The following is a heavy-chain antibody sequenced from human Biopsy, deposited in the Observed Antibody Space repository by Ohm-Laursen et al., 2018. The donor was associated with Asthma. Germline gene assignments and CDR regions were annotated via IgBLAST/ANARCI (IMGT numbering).Heavy chain of an antibody. Sequence: TLSLTCIVSGDAMSTSGSYWGWIRQSPGKGLEWIGGIYYSGRTYYNPSLESRVTISADTSKNHFSLKVPSVTAAGTAVYYCARAVSSSSYWYFDLWGRGDLVTVSS. CDR1: GDAMSTSGSY. CDR2: IYYSGRT. CDR3: ARAVSSSSYWYFDL. D-gene: IGHD6-6*01. J-gene: IGHJ2*01. V-gene: IGHV4-39*02.